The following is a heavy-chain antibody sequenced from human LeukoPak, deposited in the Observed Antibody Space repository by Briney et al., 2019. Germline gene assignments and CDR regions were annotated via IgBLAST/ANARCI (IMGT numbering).Heavy chain of an antibody. V-gene: IGHV3-74*01. Sequence: GGSLGLSCAASGFTFSSYWMNWVRQAPGKGLVWVSRTASDGSSTTYADSVKGRFSISRDNAKNTLYLQMNSLRVEDTAVYYCARGRPHGNDYWGQGTLVTVSS. D-gene: IGHD4-23*01. CDR3: ARGRPHGNDY. CDR1: GFTFSSYW. CDR2: TASDGSST. J-gene: IGHJ4*02.